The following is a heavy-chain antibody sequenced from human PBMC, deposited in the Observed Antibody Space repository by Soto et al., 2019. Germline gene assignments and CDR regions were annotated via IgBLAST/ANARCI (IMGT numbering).Heavy chain of an antibody. CDR2: INAGNGNT. D-gene: IGHD6-19*01. CDR3: ARAVAVPADFDY. CDR1: GYTFTGYA. V-gene: IGHV1-3*05. Sequence: QVQLVQSGAEEKKPGASVKVSCKASGYTFTGYAMHWVRQAPGQRLEWMGWINAGNGNTKYSQKFQGSLTSTRDTTASTAYMELSSLRSEDTAVYYCARAVAVPADFDYWGQGTLVTVSS. J-gene: IGHJ4*02.